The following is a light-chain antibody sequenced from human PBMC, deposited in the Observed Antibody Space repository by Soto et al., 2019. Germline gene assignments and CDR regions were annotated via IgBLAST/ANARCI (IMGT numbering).Light chain of an antibody. Sequence: QSVLTQPASVSGSPGQSITISCTGTGSDISAYNYVSWYQQHPGKAPKLMIYEVGDRPSGLSNRFSGSKSGNTASLTISGLQAEDEADYYCSSYTSSRAYVFGIGTKLTVL. J-gene: IGLJ1*01. CDR1: GSDISAYNY. CDR2: EVG. CDR3: SSYTSSRAYV. V-gene: IGLV2-14*01.